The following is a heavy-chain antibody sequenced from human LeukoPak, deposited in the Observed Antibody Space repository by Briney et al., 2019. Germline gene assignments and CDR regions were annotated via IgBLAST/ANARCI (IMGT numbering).Heavy chain of an antibody. Sequence: GGSLRLSCTASRFTFSDYGMHWVRQAPGKGLEWVAFISYDGSNKYYVDSVKGRFTISRDNSKNTLYLQMNSLKTEDTAVYYCTAYDPSDYYGMDVWGQGTTVTIS. CDR1: RFTFSDYG. CDR2: ISYDGSNK. V-gene: IGHV3-30*03. D-gene: IGHD5-12*01. CDR3: TAYDPSDYYGMDV. J-gene: IGHJ6*02.